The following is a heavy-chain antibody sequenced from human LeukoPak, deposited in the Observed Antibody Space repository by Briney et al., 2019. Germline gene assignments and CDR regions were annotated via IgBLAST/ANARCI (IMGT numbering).Heavy chain of an antibody. J-gene: IGHJ4*02. CDR1: GFSFNSDW. Sequence: GGSLRLSCAASGFSFNSDWMDWVRQAPGKGLEWVANIKHDESEKNYLDSVKGRFTISRDNAQNSLYLQMNGLRVEVTAVYYCTRRLDDWGQGTLVTVSS. D-gene: IGHD3-16*01. CDR3: TRRLDD. CDR2: IKHDESEK. V-gene: IGHV3-7*01.